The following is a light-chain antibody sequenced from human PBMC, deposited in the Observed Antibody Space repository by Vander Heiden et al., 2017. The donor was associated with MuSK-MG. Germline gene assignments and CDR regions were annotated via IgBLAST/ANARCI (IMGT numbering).Light chain of an antibody. V-gene: IGLV2-11*01. Sequence: QSALTQPRSVSGSPGQSVTISCTGTSSNVGGYNYVTWYQKNPGKAPKPMISDVSKRPSGVPDRFSGSKSGNPASLTISGLQAEDEADYYCCSYAGRYPFVFGGGTKLTGL. CDR3: CSYAGRYPFV. J-gene: IGLJ2*01. CDR2: DVS. CDR1: SSNVGGYNY.